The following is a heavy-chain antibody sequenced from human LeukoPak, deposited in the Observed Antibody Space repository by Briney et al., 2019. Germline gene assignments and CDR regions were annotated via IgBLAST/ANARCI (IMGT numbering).Heavy chain of an antibody. CDR3: ARRVQKLVATSWFDP. J-gene: IGHJ5*02. CDR1: GYTFDDEY. CDR2: INPKNGVT. V-gene: IGHV1-2*02. D-gene: IGHD5-12*01. Sequence: ASVRVSCKASGYTFDDEYIHWVRQAPGLGLEWMGWINPKNGVTNYAQKFQGRVTMTRDTSISTAYMELRRLKSDDSAVYYCARRVQKLVATSWFDPWGQGTLVTVSS.